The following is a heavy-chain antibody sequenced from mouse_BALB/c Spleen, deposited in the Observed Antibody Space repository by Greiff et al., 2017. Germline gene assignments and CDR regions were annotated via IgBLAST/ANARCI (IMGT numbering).Heavy chain of an antibody. J-gene: IGHJ3*01. V-gene: IGHV6-6*02. D-gene: IGHD4-1*01. CDR1: GFTFSNYW. CDR2: IRLKSNNYAT. CDR3: TRTGPFAY. Sequence: EVQLVESGGGLVQPGGSMKLSCVASGFTFSNYWMNWVRQSPEKGLEWVAEIRLKSNNYATHYAESVKGRFTISRDDSKSSVYLQMNNLRAEDTGIYYCTRTGPFAYWGQGTLVTVSA.